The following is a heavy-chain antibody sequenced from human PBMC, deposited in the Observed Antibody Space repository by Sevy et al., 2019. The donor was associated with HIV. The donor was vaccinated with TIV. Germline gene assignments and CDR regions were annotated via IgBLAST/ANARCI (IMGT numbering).Heavy chain of an antibody. CDR3: ARQAENWGGPFDI. CDR1: GYSISSGYY. V-gene: IGHV4-38-2*01. Sequence: SEILSLTCAVSGYSISSGYYWGWIRQPPGKGLERIGSIYQSGSTYYNPSLKSRVTISVDTSKNQFSLKLSSVTAADTAVYYCARQAENWGGPFDIWGQGTMVTVSS. D-gene: IGHD7-27*01. J-gene: IGHJ3*02. CDR2: IYQSGST.